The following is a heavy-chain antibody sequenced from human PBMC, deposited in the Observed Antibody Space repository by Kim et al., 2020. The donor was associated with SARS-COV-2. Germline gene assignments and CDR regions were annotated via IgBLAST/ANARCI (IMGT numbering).Heavy chain of an antibody. V-gene: IGHV3-53*01. J-gene: IGHJ6*02. Sequence: GGSLRLSCAGSGITVSHNYMSWVRQAPGKGLEWVSVIYSGGNTDYADSVKGRFTISRDNSKNTVYLQMNSLRAEDTAVYYCARSTYFDFRYGMDVWGQGTTVTVSS. D-gene: IGHD3-9*01. CDR3: ARSTYFDFRYGMDV. CDR2: IYSGGNT. CDR1: GITVSHNY.